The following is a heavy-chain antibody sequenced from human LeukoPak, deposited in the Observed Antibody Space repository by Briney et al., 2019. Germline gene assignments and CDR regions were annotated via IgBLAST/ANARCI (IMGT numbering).Heavy chain of an antibody. CDR2: IYTSGIT. J-gene: IGHJ5*01. D-gene: IGHD2-15*01. CDR3: ARDSYCSGGSCYAYDS. V-gene: IGHV4-61*02. Sequence: SETLSLTCTVSGGSISSGSYYWSWIRQPAGKGLEYIGRIYTSGITNYNPSLKSRVTISVDTSKNQFSLKLSSVTAADTAVYYCARDSYCSGGSCYAYDSWGQGTLVTVSS. CDR1: GGSISSGSYY.